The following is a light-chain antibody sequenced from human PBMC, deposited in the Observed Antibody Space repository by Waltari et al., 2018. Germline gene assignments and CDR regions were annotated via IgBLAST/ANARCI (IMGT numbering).Light chain of an antibody. Sequence: QSALTQEASVSGTVGQKVTLSCTGNSNNIGTFAVGWYQQISHGAPNTVMFGDSLPSGIPGRFSGSRSGTTASLTISGLQPEDEADYYCSTWDSSLSAQVFGGGTKLTVL. CDR3: STWDSSLSAQV. CDR2: GDS. V-gene: IGLV1-36*01. CDR1: SNNIGTFA. J-gene: IGLJ2*01.